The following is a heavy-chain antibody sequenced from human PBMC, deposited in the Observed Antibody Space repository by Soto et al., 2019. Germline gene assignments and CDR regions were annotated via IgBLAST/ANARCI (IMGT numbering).Heavy chain of an antibody. J-gene: IGHJ5*02. V-gene: IGHV1-69*06. CDR1: GGTFSSYA. CDR3: ARDHKRLPIVGATSWFDP. D-gene: IGHD1-26*01. CDR2: IIPIFGTA. Sequence: SLKVGCKASGGTFSSYAISWVRQAPGQGLEWMGGIIPIFGTANYAQKFQGRVTITADKSTSTAYMELSSLRSEDTAVYYCARDHKRLPIVGATSWFDPWGQGTLVTVSS.